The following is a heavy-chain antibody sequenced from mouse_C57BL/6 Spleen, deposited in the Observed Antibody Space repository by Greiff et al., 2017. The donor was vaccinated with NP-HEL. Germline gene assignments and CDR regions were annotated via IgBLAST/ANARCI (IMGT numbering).Heavy chain of an antibody. V-gene: IGHV3-6*01. CDR2: ISYDGSN. Sequence: EVHLVESGPGLVKPSQSLSLTCSVTGYSITSGYYWNWIRQFPGNKLEWMGYISYDGSNNYNPSLKNRISITRDTSKNQFFLKLNSVTTEDTATYYCAREGQLRPYWYFDVWGTGTTVTVSS. D-gene: IGHD3-2*02. CDR3: AREGQLRPYWYFDV. J-gene: IGHJ1*03. CDR1: GYSITSGYY.